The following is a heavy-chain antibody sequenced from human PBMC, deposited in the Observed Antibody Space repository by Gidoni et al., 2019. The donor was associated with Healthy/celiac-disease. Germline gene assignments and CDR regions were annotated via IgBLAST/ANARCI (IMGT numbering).Heavy chain of an antibody. Sequence: QVQLVQSGAEVKKPGSSVKVSCKASGGTFSSYTISWVRQAPGQGLEWMGRIIPILGIANYAQKFQGRVTITADKSTSTAYMELSSLRSEDTAVYYCARGPSRPGWFDPWGQGTLVTVSS. CDR3: ARGPSRPGWFDP. CDR1: GGTFSSYT. D-gene: IGHD6-13*01. J-gene: IGHJ5*02. V-gene: IGHV1-69*02. CDR2: IIPILGIA.